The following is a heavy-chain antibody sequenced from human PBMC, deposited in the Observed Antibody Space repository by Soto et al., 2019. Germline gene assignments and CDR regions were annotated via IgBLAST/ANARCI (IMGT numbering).Heavy chain of an antibody. CDR3: ARGLRSPSGY. J-gene: IGHJ4*02. CDR2: INQSGST. D-gene: IGHD1-26*01. Sequence: QVQLQQWGAGLLKPSETLSLTCAVYGGSFSGYYWSWIRQPPGKGLEWIGEINQSGSTNYNPSLKSRVTISVDTSKNQFSLKLSSVTAADSAVYYCARGLRSPSGYWGQGTLVTVSS. V-gene: IGHV4-34*01. CDR1: GGSFSGYY.